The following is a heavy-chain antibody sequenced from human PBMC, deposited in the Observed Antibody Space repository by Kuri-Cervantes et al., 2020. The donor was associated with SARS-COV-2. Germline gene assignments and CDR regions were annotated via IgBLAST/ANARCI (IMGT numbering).Heavy chain of an antibody. J-gene: IGHJ4*02. CDR2: ISKGSDTI. D-gene: IGHD4-11*01. CDR3: AREVTTSIDY. Sequence: GGSLRLSCAASGFTFNTYSMDWVRLAPGKGLEWLAYISKGSDTIYYADSVKGRFTISRDNSKNTLYLQMNSLRAEDTAVYYCAREVTTSIDYWGQGTLVTVSS. V-gene: IGHV3-48*01. CDR1: GFTFNTYS.